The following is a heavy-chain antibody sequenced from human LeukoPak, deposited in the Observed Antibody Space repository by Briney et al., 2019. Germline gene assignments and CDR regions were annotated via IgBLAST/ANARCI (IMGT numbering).Heavy chain of an antibody. V-gene: IGHV3-30*18. CDR2: ISYDGSNK. CDR3: AKESCGVIVITGALDY. CDR1: GFTFSSYG. D-gene: IGHD3-22*01. J-gene: IGHJ4*02. Sequence: GGSVSLSCAASGFTFSSYGMHWVRQAPGKGLEWVAVISYDGSNKYYADSVKGRFTISRDNSKNTLYLQMNSLRAEDTAVYYWAKESCGVIVITGALDYWGQGTLVTVSS.